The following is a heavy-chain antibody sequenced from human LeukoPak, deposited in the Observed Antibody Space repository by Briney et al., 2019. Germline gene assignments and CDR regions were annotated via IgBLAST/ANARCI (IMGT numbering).Heavy chain of an antibody. Sequence: PSETLSLTCTVSGGSMSSYYWSWIRQPPGKGLEWIGYIYYSGSTNYNPSLKSRVTITVDTSKNQFTLKLSSVTAADTAVYYCARGRYGWLPFDYWGQGTLVTVSS. D-gene: IGHD3-16*01. CDR1: GGSMSSYY. J-gene: IGHJ4*02. V-gene: IGHV4-59*01. CDR3: ARGRYGWLPFDY. CDR2: IYYSGST.